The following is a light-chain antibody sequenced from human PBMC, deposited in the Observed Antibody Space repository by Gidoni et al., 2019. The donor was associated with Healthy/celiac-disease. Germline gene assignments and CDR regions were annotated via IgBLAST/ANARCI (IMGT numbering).Light chain of an antibody. Sequence: QSALTQPPSASGSPAQSVTISCTGTSSDVGGYNYVSWYQQHPGKAPKLMIYEVSKRPSGVPDRFSGSKSGNTASLTVSGLQAEDEADYYCSSYAGSNKRVFGGGTKLTVL. V-gene: IGLV2-8*01. J-gene: IGLJ2*01. CDR1: SSDVGGYNY. CDR2: EVS. CDR3: SSYAGSNKRV.